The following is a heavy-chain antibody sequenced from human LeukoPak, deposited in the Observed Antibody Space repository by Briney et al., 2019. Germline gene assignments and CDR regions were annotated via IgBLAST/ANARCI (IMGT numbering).Heavy chain of an antibody. CDR2: IYYSGST. J-gene: IGHJ4*02. CDR1: GGSISSSSYY. Sequence: SETLSLTCTVSGGSISSSSYYWGWIRQPPGKELEWIGSIYYSGSTYYNPSLKSRVTISVDTSKNQFSLKLSSVTAADTAVYYCARHPFIYGGNSNFDYWGQGTLVTVSS. V-gene: IGHV4-39*01. D-gene: IGHD4-23*01. CDR3: ARHPFIYGGNSNFDY.